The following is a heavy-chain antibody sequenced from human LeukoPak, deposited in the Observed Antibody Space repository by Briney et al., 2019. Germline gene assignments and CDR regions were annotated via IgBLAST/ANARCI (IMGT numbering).Heavy chain of an antibody. CDR3: ASSGSYRFDY. J-gene: IGHJ4*02. D-gene: IGHD1-26*01. Sequence: GGSLRLSCAASDFSVSSNYMSWVRQAPGKGLQWVSVLYSGGNTYYADSVKGRFTISRDNAKNSLYLQMNSLRDEDTAVYYCASSGSYRFDYWGQGTLVTVSS. CDR2: LYSGGNT. CDR1: DFSVSSNY. V-gene: IGHV3-53*01.